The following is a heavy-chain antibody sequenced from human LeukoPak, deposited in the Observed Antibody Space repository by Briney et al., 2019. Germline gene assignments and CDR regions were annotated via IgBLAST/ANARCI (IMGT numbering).Heavy chain of an antibody. J-gene: IGHJ4*02. Sequence: ASVKVSCKASGGTFSSYAISWVRQAPGQRLEWMGWINAGNGNTKYSQKFQGRVTITRDTSASTAYMELSSLRSEDTAVYYCAREEDLYDILTGQPLDYWGQGTLVTVSS. CDR3: AREEDLYDILTGQPLDY. V-gene: IGHV1-3*01. CDR2: INAGNGNT. D-gene: IGHD3-9*01. CDR1: GGTFSSYA.